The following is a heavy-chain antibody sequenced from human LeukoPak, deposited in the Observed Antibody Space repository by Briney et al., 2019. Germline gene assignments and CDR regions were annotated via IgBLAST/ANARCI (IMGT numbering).Heavy chain of an antibody. V-gene: IGHV3-30*02. CDR1: GFTFSSYG. D-gene: IGHD3-22*01. CDR2: IRYDGSNK. Sequence: GGSLRLSCAASGFTFSSYGMHWVRQAPGKGLEWVAFIRYDGSNKYYADSVKGRFTISRDNSKNTLYLQMNSLRAEDTAVYYCAKGGTYYYDSSGYYPVSYWGQGTLVTVSS. CDR3: AKGGTYYYDSSGYYPVSY. J-gene: IGHJ4*02.